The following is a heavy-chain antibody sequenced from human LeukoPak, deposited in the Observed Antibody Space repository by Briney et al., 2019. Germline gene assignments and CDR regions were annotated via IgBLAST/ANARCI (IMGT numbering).Heavy chain of an antibody. J-gene: IGHJ6*02. V-gene: IGHV1-8*01. Sequence: GASVKVSCKASGYTFTSYDINWVRQAPGQGLEWMGWMNPNSGNTGYAQKFQGRVTMTRNTSISTAYMELSSLRSEDTAVYYCASGKDHYYGMDVWGQGTTVTVSS. CDR3: ASGKDHYYGMDV. CDR1: GYTFTSYD. CDR2: MNPNSGNT.